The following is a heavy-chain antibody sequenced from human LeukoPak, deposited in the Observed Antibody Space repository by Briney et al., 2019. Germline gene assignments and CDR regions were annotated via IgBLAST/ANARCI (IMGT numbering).Heavy chain of an antibody. CDR3: ARASPSGYHY. CDR1: GFTFSSVG. V-gene: IGHV3-48*02. J-gene: IGHJ4*02. CDR2: IGSGSSAI. Sequence: GGSLRLACVASGFTFSSVGRNAVRQAPGKGLEWVSYIGSGSSAIHYADSVKGRFTIFRDNAKNSLYLQMNSLRDEDAAVYHCARASPSGYHYSGQGTLVTVSS. D-gene: IGHD3-22*01.